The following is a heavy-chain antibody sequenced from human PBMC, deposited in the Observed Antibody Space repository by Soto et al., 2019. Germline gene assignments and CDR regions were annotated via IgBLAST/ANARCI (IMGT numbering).Heavy chain of an antibody. CDR1: GFSFGEYG. CDR2: ISYEGSNK. CDR3: VKDDYIPFNWFDP. D-gene: IGHD4-4*01. J-gene: IGHJ5*02. Sequence: HPGGSLRLSCAASGFSFGEYGMHWVRQAPGKGLEWVAVISYEGSNKYYGESVKGRFTISRDNSKNTLYLQMNNLRPDDTAVYYCVKDDYIPFNWFDPWGQGTLGTVS. V-gene: IGHV3-30*18.